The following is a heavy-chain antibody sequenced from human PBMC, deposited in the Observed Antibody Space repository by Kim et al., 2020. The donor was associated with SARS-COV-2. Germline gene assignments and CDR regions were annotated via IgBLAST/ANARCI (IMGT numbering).Heavy chain of an antibody. CDR2: ISGSGGST. Sequence: GGSLRLSCAASGFTFSSYAMSWVRQAPGKGLEWVSAISGSGGSTYYADSVKGRFTISRDNSKNTLYLQMNSLRAEDTAVYYCAKDPRLLLWFGDGFDYWGQGTLVTVSS. V-gene: IGHV3-23*01. J-gene: IGHJ4*02. CDR3: AKDPRLLLWFGDGFDY. CDR1: GFTFSSYA. D-gene: IGHD3-10*01.